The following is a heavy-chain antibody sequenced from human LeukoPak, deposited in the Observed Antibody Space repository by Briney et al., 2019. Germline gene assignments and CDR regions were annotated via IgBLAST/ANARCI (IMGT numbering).Heavy chain of an antibody. D-gene: IGHD3-3*01. CDR1: GFTFSKNG. V-gene: IGHV3-30*03. CDR2: ISYDGSNK. J-gene: IGHJ4*02. CDR3: GSEIIFGSFDY. Sequence: GGSLRLSCAASGFTFSKNGMHWVRQAPGKGLEWVAVISYDGSNKYYADSVKGRFTISRDNSKNTLYLQMNSLRAEDTAVYYCGSEIIFGSFDYWGQGTLVTVSS.